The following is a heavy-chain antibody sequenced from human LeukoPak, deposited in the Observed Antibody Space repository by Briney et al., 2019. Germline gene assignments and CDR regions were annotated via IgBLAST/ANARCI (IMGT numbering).Heavy chain of an antibody. J-gene: IGHJ4*02. Sequence: GGSLRLSCAASGFTFSSYSMNWVRQAPGKGLEWVSSISSSSSYIYYADSVKGRFTISRDNAKNPLYLQMNSLRAEDTAVYYCARGEGDDFWSGYSFFDYWGQGTLVTVSS. CDR2: ISSSSSYI. V-gene: IGHV3-21*01. CDR1: GFTFSSYS. D-gene: IGHD3-3*01. CDR3: ARGEGDDFWSGYSFFDY.